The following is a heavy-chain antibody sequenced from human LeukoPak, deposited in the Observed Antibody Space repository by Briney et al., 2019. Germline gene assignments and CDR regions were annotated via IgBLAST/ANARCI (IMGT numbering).Heavy chain of an antibody. J-gene: IGHJ3*02. CDR3: ARRDYSGILPYSFDI. CDR2: VSVSGLS. V-gene: IGHV4-4*02. Sequence: KPSGTLSLTCGVSGVSITTTNFWSWVRQTPGQGLEWIGEVSVSGLSDYNPSLRGRVTMSLDTSKNHLSLKLTSVTAADTAVYYCARRDYSGILPYSFDIWGQGTMVTVSS. CDR1: GVSITTTNF. D-gene: IGHD4-23*01.